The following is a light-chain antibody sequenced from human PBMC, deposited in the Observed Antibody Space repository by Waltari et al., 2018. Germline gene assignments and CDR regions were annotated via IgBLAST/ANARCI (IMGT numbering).Light chain of an antibody. J-gene: IGKJ1*01. V-gene: IGKV1-5*03. Sequence: DIQMTQSPSILSASVGDRVTITCRASQSISSWLAWYQQKPGKAPHLLIYKASALESGVPSRFSGSGSATDFTLTISSLQPEDVGTYYCQHSEAFGQGTTVEI. CDR3: QHSEA. CDR1: QSISSW. CDR2: KAS.